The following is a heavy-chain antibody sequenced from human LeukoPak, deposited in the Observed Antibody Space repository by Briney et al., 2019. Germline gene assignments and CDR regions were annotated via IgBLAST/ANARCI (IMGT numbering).Heavy chain of an antibody. CDR3: AREVGYYDILTGKIDY. V-gene: IGHV3-21*01. CDR2: ISSSSSYI. CDR1: GFSLSSYS. Sequence: PGGSLRLSCAASGFSLSSYSMNWVRQAPGKGVGWVSSISSSSSYIYYADSVKGRFTISRDNAKNSLYLQMDSLRAEDTAVYYCAREVGYYDILTGKIDYWGQGTLVTVPS. D-gene: IGHD3-9*01. J-gene: IGHJ4*02.